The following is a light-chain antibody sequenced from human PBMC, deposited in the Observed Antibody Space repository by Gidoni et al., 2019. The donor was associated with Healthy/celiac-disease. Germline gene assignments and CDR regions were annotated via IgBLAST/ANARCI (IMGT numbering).Light chain of an antibody. CDR3: QQCYSTPPT. V-gene: IGKV1-39*01. J-gene: IGKJ1*01. Sequence: TKMTKSPSSLSASVGDKVTITCRASQSISSYLDWYQQKPGKAPKLLIYAASSLESGVPSRFSGSGSGTDFTLTISSLQPEDFATYYCQQCYSTPPTFGQXTKVEIK. CDR2: AAS. CDR1: QSISSY.